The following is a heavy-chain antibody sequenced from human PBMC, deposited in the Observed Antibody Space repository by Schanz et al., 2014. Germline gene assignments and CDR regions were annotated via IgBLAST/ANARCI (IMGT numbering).Heavy chain of an antibody. Sequence: EVHLVESGGGLVQPGGSLRLSCAASGFNFITFAMSWVRQAPGKGPEWVSAIGGDASRTYYADSVKGRFTISRDNSKSTLYPQMNSLRATDPAVYYCASAPPLVRGIAGWFGPWGQGSLVTVSS. D-gene: IGHD3-10*01. CDR3: ASAPPLVRGIAGWFGP. CDR1: GFNFITFA. V-gene: IGHV3-23*04. J-gene: IGHJ5*02. CDR2: IGGDASRT.